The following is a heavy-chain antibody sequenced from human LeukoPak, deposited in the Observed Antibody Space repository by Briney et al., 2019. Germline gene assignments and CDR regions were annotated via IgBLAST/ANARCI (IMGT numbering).Heavy chain of an antibody. V-gene: IGHV4-39*07. CDR1: GGSISSSSYY. D-gene: IGHD3-10*01. Sequence: PSETLSLTCTVSGGSISSSSYYWGWIRQPPGKGLEWIGRIYYSGSTYYNPSLKRRVTTAVDKSKNQFSLKLSSVTAADTAVYYCARDNYYGSGSYYAYYMDVWGKGTTVTISS. J-gene: IGHJ6*03. CDR2: IYYSGST. CDR3: ARDNYYGSGSYYAYYMDV.